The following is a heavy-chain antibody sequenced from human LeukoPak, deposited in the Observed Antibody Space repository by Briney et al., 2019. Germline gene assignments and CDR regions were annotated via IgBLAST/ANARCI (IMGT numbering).Heavy chain of an antibody. Sequence: GGSLTLSCAASEFTFTTYGMHWVRQAPGKGLEWVAFIYYDGSNMYYADYVKGRFTISRDISKNTLHLQMDSLRAEDTAIYYCARDWKTNSFDYWGQGTLVTVSS. CDR3: ARDWKTNSFDY. V-gene: IGHV3-33*01. CDR1: EFTFTTYG. D-gene: IGHD1-1*01. J-gene: IGHJ4*02. CDR2: IYYDGSNM.